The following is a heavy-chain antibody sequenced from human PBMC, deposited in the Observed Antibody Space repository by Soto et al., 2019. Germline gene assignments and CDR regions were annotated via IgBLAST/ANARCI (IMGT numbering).Heavy chain of an antibody. CDR1: GFTFSSYS. CDR3: ARSMITFGGAIDY. D-gene: IGHD3-16*02. V-gene: IGHV3-48*01. CDR2: ISSSSVTM. J-gene: IGHJ4*02. Sequence: EVQLVESGGGLVEPGGSLRLSCAASGFTFSSYSMNWVRQAPGKGLEWASYISSSSVTMYYADSVKGRFTISRDNAKDSLYLQMNSLRAEDTALYYCARSMITFGGAIDYWGQGTLVTVSS.